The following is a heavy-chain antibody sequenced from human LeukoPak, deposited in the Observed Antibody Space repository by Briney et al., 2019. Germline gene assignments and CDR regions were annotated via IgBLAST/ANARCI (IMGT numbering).Heavy chain of an antibody. J-gene: IGHJ4*02. CDR3: ARGGYDSSGYYVRP. V-gene: IGHV5-10-1*01. D-gene: IGHD3-22*01. CDR2: IDPSDSYT. Sequence: GESLKISCKGSGYSFTGSWISWVRQMPGKGLEWVGRIDPSDSYTNYSPSFQGHVTISADKSISTAYLQWTSLKASDTAMYYCARGGYDSSGYYVRPWGQGTLVTVSS. CDR1: GYSFTGSW.